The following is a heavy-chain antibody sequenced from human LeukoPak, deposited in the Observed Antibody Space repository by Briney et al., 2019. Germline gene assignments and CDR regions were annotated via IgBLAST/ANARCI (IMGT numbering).Heavy chain of an antibody. CDR1: GFTFSRYS. CDR2: IVSNGDGT. V-gene: IGHV3-64D*06. D-gene: IGHD4-23*01. J-gene: IGHJ4*02. Sequence: GGSLRLSCSASGFTFSRYSMYWVPQAPGKGLEYVSAIVSNGDGTYYADSVKGRFTISRDNSKNTLYLQMSSLRAEDTAVYYCVRRGGNSKAYFDYWGQGTLVTVSS. CDR3: VRRGGNSKAYFDY.